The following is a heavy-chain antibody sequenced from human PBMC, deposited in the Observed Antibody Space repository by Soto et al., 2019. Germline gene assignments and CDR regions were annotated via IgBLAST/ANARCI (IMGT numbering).Heavy chain of an antibody. CDR1: GFTFSSNS. CDR2: ISSDGSST. CDR3: ERAFTGDY. D-gene: IGHD3-16*01. V-gene: IGHV3-74*01. Sequence: EVQLVESGGGLVQPGGSLRLSCAASGFTFSSNSMHWVRQAPGKGLVWVSRISSDGSSTSYADSVKGRFTISRDNAKNTLYLQMNSLSAEDTAVYYCERAFTGDYWGQGTLVTVSS. J-gene: IGHJ4*02.